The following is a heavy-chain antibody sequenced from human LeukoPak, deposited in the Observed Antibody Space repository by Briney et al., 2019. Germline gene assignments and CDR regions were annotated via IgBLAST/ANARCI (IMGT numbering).Heavy chain of an antibody. CDR3: TTAVSGILTGYYWGYYFDY. J-gene: IGHJ4*02. CDR1: GFTFSNAW. CDR2: IKSKTDGGTT. D-gene: IGHD3-9*01. Sequence: GGSLRLSRAASGFTFSNAWMSWVRQAPGKGLEWVGRIKSKTDGGTTDYAAPVKGRFTISRDDSKNTLYLQMNSLKTEDTAVYYCTTAVSGILTGYYWGYYFDYWGQGTLVTVSS. V-gene: IGHV3-15*01.